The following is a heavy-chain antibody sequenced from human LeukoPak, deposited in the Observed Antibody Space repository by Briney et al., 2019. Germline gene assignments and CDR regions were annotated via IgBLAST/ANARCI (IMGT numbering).Heavy chain of an antibody. Sequence: GRSLRLSCAASGFTFSSYGMHWVRQAPGKGLEWVAVIWYDGSNKYYADSVKGRFTISRDNSKNTLYLQMNSLRAEDTAVYYCARDRSLAVAGHYYYGMDVWGQGTTVTVSS. CDR1: GFTFSSYG. V-gene: IGHV3-33*01. CDR2: IWYDGSNK. CDR3: ARDRSLAVAGHYYYGMDV. J-gene: IGHJ6*02. D-gene: IGHD6-19*01.